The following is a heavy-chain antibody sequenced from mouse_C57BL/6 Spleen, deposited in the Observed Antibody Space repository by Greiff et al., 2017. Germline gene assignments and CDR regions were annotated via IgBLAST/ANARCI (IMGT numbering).Heavy chain of an antibody. Sequence: QVQLKQPGAELVMPGASVKLSCKASGYTFTSYWMHWVKQRPGQGLEWIGEIDPSDSYTNYNQKFKGKSTLTVDKSSSTAYMQLSSLTSEDSAVYYCARSYGNSGDWFAYWGQGTLVTVSA. J-gene: IGHJ3*01. V-gene: IGHV1-69*01. CDR3: ARSYGNSGDWFAY. D-gene: IGHD2-10*02. CDR2: IDPSDSYT. CDR1: GYTFTSYW.